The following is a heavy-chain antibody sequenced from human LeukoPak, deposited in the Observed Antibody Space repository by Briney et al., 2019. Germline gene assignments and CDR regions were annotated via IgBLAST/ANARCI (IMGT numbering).Heavy chain of an antibody. CDR2: ISYDGSNK. D-gene: IGHD1-20*01. V-gene: IGHV3-30-3*01. J-gene: IGHJ4*02. CDR3: AKEIPNWNDFDY. Sequence: GRSLRLSCAASGFTFSSYAMHWVCQAPGKGLEWVAVISYDGSNKYYADSVKGRFTISRDNSKNTLYLQMNSLRAEDTAVYYCAKEIPNWNDFDYWGQGTLVTVSS. CDR1: GFTFSSYA.